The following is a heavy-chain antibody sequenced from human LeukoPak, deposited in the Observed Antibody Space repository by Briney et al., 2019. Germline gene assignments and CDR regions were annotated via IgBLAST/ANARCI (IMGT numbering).Heavy chain of an antibody. D-gene: IGHD5-18*01. Sequence: PSETLSLTCAVSGYSISSGYYWGWIRQPPGKGLEWIGSIYHSGSTYYNPSLKSRVTISVDTSKNQFSLKLSSVTAADTAVYYCARYSYGYDWFDPWGQGTLVTVSS. J-gene: IGHJ5*02. V-gene: IGHV4-38-2*01. CDR1: GYSISSGYY. CDR3: ARYSYGYDWFDP. CDR2: IYHSGST.